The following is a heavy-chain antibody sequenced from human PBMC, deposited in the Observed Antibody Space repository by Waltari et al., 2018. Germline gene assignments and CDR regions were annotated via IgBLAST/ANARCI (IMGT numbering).Heavy chain of an antibody. J-gene: IGHJ6*03. Sequence: QVQLQQWGAGLLKPSETLSLTCAVYGGSFRGYSWSWIRQPPGKGLEWIGEINHSGSTNYNPSLKSRVTISVDTSKNQFSLKLSSVTAADTAVYYCARHGELRRTYYYYMDVWGKGTTVTVSS. CDR2: INHSGST. CDR3: ARHGELRRTYYYYMDV. D-gene: IGHD1-7*01. V-gene: IGHV4-34*01. CDR1: GGSFRGYS.